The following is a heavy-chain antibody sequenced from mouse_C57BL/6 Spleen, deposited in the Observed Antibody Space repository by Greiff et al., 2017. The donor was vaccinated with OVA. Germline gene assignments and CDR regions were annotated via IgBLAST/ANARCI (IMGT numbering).Heavy chain of an antibody. CDR2: INPYNGGT. J-gene: IGHJ4*01. D-gene: IGHD2-5*01. CDR1: GYTFTDYY. CDR3: ARHSKEGDYAMDD. Sequence: DVKLVESGPVLVKPGASVKMSCKASGYTFTDYYMNWVKQSHGKSLEWIGVINPYNGGTSYNQKFKGKATLTVDKSSSTAYMELNSLTSEDSAVYYCARHSKEGDYAMDDWGQGTSVTVSS. V-gene: IGHV1-19*01.